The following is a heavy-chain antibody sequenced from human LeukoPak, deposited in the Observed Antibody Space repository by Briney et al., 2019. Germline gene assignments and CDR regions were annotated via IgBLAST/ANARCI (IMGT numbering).Heavy chain of an antibody. CDR3: AKGYGWEASYYYYYMDV. Sequence: GGSLRLSCAASGFTFSSYGMHWVRQAPGKGLEWVAVISYDGSDKYHADSVKGRFTISRDNSRNTLYLQMNSLRTEDTAVHYCAKGYGWEASYYYYYMDVWGKGTTVTISS. V-gene: IGHV3-30*18. J-gene: IGHJ6*03. CDR1: GFTFSSYG. CDR2: ISYDGSDK. D-gene: IGHD1-26*01.